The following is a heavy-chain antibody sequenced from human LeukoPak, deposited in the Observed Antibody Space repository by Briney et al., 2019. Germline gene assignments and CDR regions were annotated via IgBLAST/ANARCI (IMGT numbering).Heavy chain of an antibody. CDR3: ATAHCSGGSCYPLYYYYMDV. J-gene: IGHJ6*03. Sequence: PSETLSLTCTVSGYSISSGYYWGWIRQPPGKGLEWIGSIYHSGSTYYNPSLKSRVTISVDTSKNQFSLKLSYVTAADTAVYYCATAHCSGGSCYPLYYYYMDVWGKGTTVTVSS. D-gene: IGHD2-15*01. V-gene: IGHV4-38-2*02. CDR2: IYHSGST. CDR1: GYSISSGYY.